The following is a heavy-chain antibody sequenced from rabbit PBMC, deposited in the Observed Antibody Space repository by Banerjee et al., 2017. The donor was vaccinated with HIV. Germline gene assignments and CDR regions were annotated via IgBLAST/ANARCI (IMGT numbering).Heavy chain of an antibody. V-gene: IGHV1S40*01. Sequence: QSLEESGGDLVQPGASLTLTCTASGFSFSSTYWICWVRQAPGKGLEWIACIYTGDGSTYYASWAKGRLTISKTSSTTVTLQMASLTAADTATYFCATDPASSETYKGLWGPGTLVTVS. CDR1: GFSFSSTYW. D-gene: IGHD8-1*01. CDR2: IYTGDGST. CDR3: ATDPASSETYKGL. J-gene: IGHJ4*01.